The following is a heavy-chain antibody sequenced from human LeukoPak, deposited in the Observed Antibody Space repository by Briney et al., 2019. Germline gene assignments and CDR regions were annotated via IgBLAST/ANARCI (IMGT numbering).Heavy chain of an antibody. CDR2: ISNCAGST. CDR1: GFTFSSYA. CDR3: AKRASGSGTSLYYFDY. Sequence: GGSLRLSCAASGFTFSSYAMSWVRQAPGKGLEWVSVISNCAGSTFYADSVKGRFTISRDNSKNTLYLQMNSLRAEDTAVYYCAKRASGSGTSLYYFDYWGQGTLVTVSS. D-gene: IGHD3-10*01. V-gene: IGHV3-23*01. J-gene: IGHJ4*02.